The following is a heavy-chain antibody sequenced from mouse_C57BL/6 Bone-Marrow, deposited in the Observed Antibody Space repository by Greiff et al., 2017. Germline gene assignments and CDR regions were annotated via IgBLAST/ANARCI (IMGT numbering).Heavy chain of an antibody. D-gene: IGHD4-1*01. J-gene: IGHJ2*01. Sequence: EVQLQQSGPELVKPGASVKISCTASGSSFTGSYMNWVKPSPEKSLEWIGEINPSTGGTPSNQKFKAKAPLTVDKSSSTAYMQLKSLTSEDSAVYYCAVGPFDDWGQGTTLTGSS. CDR1: GSSFTGSY. V-gene: IGHV1-42*01. CDR3: AVGPFDD. CDR2: INPSTGGT.